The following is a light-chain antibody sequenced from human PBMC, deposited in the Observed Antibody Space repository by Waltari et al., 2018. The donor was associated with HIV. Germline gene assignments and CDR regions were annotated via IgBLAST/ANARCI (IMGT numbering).Light chain of an antibody. CDR1: HDISSY. V-gene: IGKV1-33*01. Sequence: SPSSLSASIGDRVTITCQASHDISSYLNWYQQKPGKAPKLLISGASDLETGVPSRFSGSGSGTDFTFTISSLQPVDIATYYCQQYDNVPVTFGPGTKVEIK. CDR3: QQYDNVPVT. CDR2: GAS. J-gene: IGKJ3*01.